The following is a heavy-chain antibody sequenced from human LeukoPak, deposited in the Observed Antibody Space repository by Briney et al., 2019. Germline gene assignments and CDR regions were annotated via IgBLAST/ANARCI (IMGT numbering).Heavy chain of an antibody. V-gene: IGHV1-2*02. D-gene: IGHD3-22*01. CDR3: ARDFYDSSGRKHAFEN. J-gene: IGHJ3*02. Sequence: ASVKVSFKSSGYTFTDYYRHWVRQSPGQGLEWMGSIYPDSGGTSYPQNFQGRVTMTRDTSITTAYMELSRLRSDDTALYYCARDFYDSSGRKHAFENWGQGTLVTVSS. CDR1: GYTFTDYY. CDR2: IYPDSGGT.